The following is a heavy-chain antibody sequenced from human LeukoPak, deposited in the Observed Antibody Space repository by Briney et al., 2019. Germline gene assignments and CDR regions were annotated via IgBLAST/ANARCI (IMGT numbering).Heavy chain of an antibody. CDR3: AKAAARWVGAPDY. J-gene: IGHJ4*02. D-gene: IGHD1-26*01. CDR1: GFTIDDYA. CDR2: ISWNSGSI. Sequence: GGSLRLSCAASGFTIDDYAMHWVRQAPGKGLEWVSGISWNSGSIGYADSVKGRFTISRDNAKNSLYLQMNSLRAEDTALYYCAKAAARWVGAPDYWGQGTLVTVSS. V-gene: IGHV3-9*01.